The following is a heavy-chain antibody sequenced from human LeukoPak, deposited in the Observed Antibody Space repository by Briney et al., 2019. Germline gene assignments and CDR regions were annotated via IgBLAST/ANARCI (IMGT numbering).Heavy chain of an antibody. J-gene: IGHJ6*03. CDR3: TSDILTGYTPREAYYYYYYMDV. Sequence: GESLKLSCAASGFTFSGSAMHWVRQASGKGLEWVGRIRSKANSYATAYTASVKGRFTISRDDSKNTAYLQMNSLKTEDTAVYYCTSDILTGYTPREAYYYYYYMDVWGKGTTVTISS. CDR2: IRSKANSYAT. CDR1: GFTFSGSA. V-gene: IGHV3-73*01. D-gene: IGHD3-9*01.